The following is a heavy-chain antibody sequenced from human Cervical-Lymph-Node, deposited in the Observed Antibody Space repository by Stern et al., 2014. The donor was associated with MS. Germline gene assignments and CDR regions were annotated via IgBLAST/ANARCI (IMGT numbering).Heavy chain of an antibody. V-gene: IGHV3-30*04. CDR3: AKGGSGSYLD. J-gene: IGHJ4*02. CDR1: GFVFRRYA. D-gene: IGHD1-26*01. Sequence: VKLVESGGGVVQPGRSLRLSCAASGFVFRRYALHWVRTAPGKGLEWVALISYDGRDKYYTDSVKGRFTVSRDNSNNTVDLEMNSLRLEDTAVYYCAKGGSGSYLDWGQGSLVTVSS. CDR2: ISYDGRDK.